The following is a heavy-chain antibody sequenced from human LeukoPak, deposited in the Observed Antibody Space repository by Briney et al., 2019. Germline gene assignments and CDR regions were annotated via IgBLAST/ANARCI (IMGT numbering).Heavy chain of an antibody. V-gene: IGHV3-23*01. CDR1: GFTFSSYP. CDR3: ANYAQNLVPLDY. Sequence: PGGSLRLSCAASGFTFSSYPMIWVRQVPGKGLEWVSVIGGDGGNIHYADSVKGRFTISRDNSKSTLYLQMNSLRAEDTAVYYCANYAQNLVPLDYWGQGTLVTVS. J-gene: IGHJ4*02. D-gene: IGHD6-13*01. CDR2: IGGDGGNI.